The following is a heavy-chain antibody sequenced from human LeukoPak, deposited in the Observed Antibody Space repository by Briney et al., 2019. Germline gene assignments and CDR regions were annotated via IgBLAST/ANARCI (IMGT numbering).Heavy chain of an antibody. J-gene: IGHJ3*02. V-gene: IGHV4-4*07. D-gene: IGHD2-15*01. CDR1: GGSINNYY. Sequence: RPSETLSLTCTVSGGSINNYYWSWIRQPAGKELEWTGRIYTRGSTNYNPSLKSRVTVSVDTSKNQFSLKLSSVTAADTAVYYCARGRYCSADICSGGDAFDIWGQGTMVSVSS. CDR2: IYTRGST. CDR3: ARGRYCSADICSGGDAFDI.